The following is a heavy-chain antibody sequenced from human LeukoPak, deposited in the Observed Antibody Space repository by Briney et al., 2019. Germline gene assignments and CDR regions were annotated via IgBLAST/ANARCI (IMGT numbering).Heavy chain of an antibody. Sequence: RPGGSLRLSCAASGFTFSSYSMNWVRQAPGKGLEWVSSISSSSSYIYYADSVKGRFTISRDNAKNSLYLQMNSLRAEDTAVYYCARDQPSYKMANFDYWGQGTLVTVSS. V-gene: IGHV3-21*01. CDR3: ARDQPSYKMANFDY. CDR2: ISSSSSYI. CDR1: GFTFSSYS. D-gene: IGHD5-24*01. J-gene: IGHJ4*02.